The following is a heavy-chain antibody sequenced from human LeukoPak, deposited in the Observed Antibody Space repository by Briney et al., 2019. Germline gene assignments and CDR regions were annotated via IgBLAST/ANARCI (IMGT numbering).Heavy chain of an antibody. J-gene: IGHJ3*01. Sequence: GGSLRLSCAASGFTFSTYGMHWVRQAPGKGLEWVAVIWHEGSIKYYADSVKGRFTISRDNSKNTLYLQMNSLRAEDTAVYYCARAVGPFDFWGPGTIVIVSS. CDR3: ARAVGPFDF. V-gene: IGHV3-33*01. CDR2: IWHEGSIK. CDR1: GFTFSTYG.